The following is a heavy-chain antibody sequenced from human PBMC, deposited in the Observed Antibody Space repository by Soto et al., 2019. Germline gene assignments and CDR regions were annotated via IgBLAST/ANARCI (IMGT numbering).Heavy chain of an antibody. Sequence: QVLLVQSGSEVKKPGATMKVSCQTSGYTFSDFALTWVRQVHDKGLEWLGWISPYTGKTNYAQRVHDRVALTTDTSTRTAYLELRSLTSDDTAVYYCARLGWELLSGRRYFDYWGQGTLVTVSS. J-gene: IGHJ4*02. CDR3: ARLGWELLSGRRYFDY. D-gene: IGHD1-26*01. CDR1: GYTFSDFA. CDR2: ISPYTGKT. V-gene: IGHV1-18*04.